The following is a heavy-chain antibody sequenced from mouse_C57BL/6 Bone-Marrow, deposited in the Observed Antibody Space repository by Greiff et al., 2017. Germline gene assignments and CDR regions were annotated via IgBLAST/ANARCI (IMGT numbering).Heavy chain of an antibody. CDR1: GYTFTDHT. J-gene: IGHJ3*01. V-gene: IGHV1-78*01. Sequence: QVQLQQSDAELVKPGASVKISCKVSGYTFTDHTIHWMKQRPEQGLEWIGYIYPRDGSTKYNEKFKGKATLTADKSSSTAYMQLNSLTSEDSAVYFCARNEVCILLPSWFAYWGQGTLVTVSA. CDR2: IYPRDGST. D-gene: IGHD1-1*01. CDR3: ARNEVCILLPSWFAY.